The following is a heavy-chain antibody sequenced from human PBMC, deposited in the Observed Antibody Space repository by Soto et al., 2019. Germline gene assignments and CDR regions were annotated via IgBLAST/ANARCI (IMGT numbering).Heavy chain of an antibody. Sequence: QVQLQQWGAGLLKPSETLSLTCAVYGGSFSGYYWSWIRQPPGKGLEWIGEINHSGSTNYNPSLKSRVTISVDTSKNQFSLKLSSVTAADTAVYYCARARMTTVTTNWFDPWGQGTLVTVSS. CDR1: GGSFSGYY. D-gene: IGHD4-17*01. CDR3: ARARMTTVTTNWFDP. V-gene: IGHV4-34*01. CDR2: INHSGST. J-gene: IGHJ5*02.